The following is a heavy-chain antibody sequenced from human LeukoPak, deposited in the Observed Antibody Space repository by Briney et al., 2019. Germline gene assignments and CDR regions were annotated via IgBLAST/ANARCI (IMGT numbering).Heavy chain of an antibody. CDR3: ATGRAYSSVDY. V-gene: IGHV4-59*01. J-gene: IGHJ4*02. CDR1: GGSISSYY. D-gene: IGHD6-19*01. Sequence: SETLSLTCTVSGGSISSYYWSWIRQPPGKGLEWIGCIYYTGSTNYNPSLKSRVTISVDTSKNQFSLKLTSVTAADTAVYYCATGRAYSSVDYWGQGTLVTVSS. CDR2: IYYTGST.